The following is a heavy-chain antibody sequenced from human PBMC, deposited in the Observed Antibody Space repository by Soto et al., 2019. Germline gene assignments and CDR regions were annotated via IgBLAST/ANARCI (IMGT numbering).Heavy chain of an antibody. J-gene: IGHJ4*02. CDR3: ASPVASLDH. CDR1: GFTFSSYS. CDR2: ISSSSSYI. Sequence: EVQLVESGGGLVKPGGSLRLSCAASGFTFSSYSMNWVRQAPGKGLEWVSSISSSSSYIYYADSVKGRFTISRDNAKNSLYLQMNSLRAEDTAVYSCASPVASLDHWGQGTLVTVSS. V-gene: IGHV3-21*01. D-gene: IGHD6-19*01.